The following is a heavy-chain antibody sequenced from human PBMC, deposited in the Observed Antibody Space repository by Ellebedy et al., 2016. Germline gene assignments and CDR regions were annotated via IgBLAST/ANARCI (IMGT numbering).Heavy chain of an antibody. CDR1: GFSVSSNY. J-gene: IGHJ4*02. Sequence: GGSLRLSCVVSGFSVSSNYLSWVRQAPGKGLEWVATLYSGGTILYADSVKGRFTISRDNSKNTLYLQMNNLRAEDTALYYCARGNATPGPEPLDNWGQGTLVTVSS. CDR3: ARGNATPGPEPLDN. D-gene: IGHD1-14*01. V-gene: IGHV3-66*01. CDR2: LYSGGTI.